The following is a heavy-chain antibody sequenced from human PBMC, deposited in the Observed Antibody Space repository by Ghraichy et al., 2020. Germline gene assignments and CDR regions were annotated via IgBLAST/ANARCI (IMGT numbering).Heavy chain of an antibody. CDR3: ARDEVSRWIREYYFDY. J-gene: IGHJ4*02. V-gene: IGHV3-30*04. Sequence: GGSLRLSCAASGFTFSSYAMHWVRQAPGKGLEWVAVISYDGSNKYYADSVKGRFTISRDNSKNTLYLQMNSLRAEDTAVYYCARDEVSRWIREYYFDYWGQGTAVTV. D-gene: IGHD5-12*01. CDR2: ISYDGSNK. CDR1: GFTFSSYA.